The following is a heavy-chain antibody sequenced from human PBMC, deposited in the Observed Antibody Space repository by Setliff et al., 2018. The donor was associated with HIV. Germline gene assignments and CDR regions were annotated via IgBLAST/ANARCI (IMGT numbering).Heavy chain of an antibody. CDR3: VRGAPRPAYYYYYYMDV. Sequence: SGGSFRSSRYYWGWIRQPPGKGLEWIGNIHYGGFFWYSPSLKSRVTISVDTSKNQFSLKLSSVTATDTAVYYCVRGAPRPAYYYYYYMDVWGKGTTVTVSS. D-gene: IGHD6-6*01. V-gene: IGHV4-39*01. CDR1: GGSFRSSRYY. J-gene: IGHJ6*03. CDR2: IHYGGFF.